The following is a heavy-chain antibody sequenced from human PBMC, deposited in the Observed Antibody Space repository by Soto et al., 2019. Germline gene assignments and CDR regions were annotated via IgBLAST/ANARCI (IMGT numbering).Heavy chain of an antibody. CDR1: GGSFSGYY. Sequence: QVQLQQCGAGLLKPSETLSLTCAVYGGSFSGYYWSWIRQPPGKGLEWIGEINHSGSTNYNPSLKSRVTISVDTSKNQCSLILSSVTAADTAVYYYASGGVVPAAMTLVRDFDYWGQGTLVTVSS. CDR3: ASGGVVPAAMTLVRDFDY. V-gene: IGHV4-34*01. J-gene: IGHJ4*02. D-gene: IGHD2-2*01. CDR2: INHSGST.